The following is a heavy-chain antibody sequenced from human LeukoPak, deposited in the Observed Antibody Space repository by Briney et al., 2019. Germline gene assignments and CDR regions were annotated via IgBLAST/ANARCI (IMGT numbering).Heavy chain of an antibody. CDR2: INPNSGGT. CDR1: GYTLSGYY. J-gene: IGHJ4*02. Sequence: WASVKVSCKASGYTLSGYYMYWVRQAPGQGLEWMGWINPNSGGTNFAQKFQGRVTMTRDTSISTAYMELSRLRSDDTAVYYCARDSGSYYFEYWGQGTLVTVSS. CDR3: ARDSGSYYFEY. D-gene: IGHD1-26*01. V-gene: IGHV1-2*02.